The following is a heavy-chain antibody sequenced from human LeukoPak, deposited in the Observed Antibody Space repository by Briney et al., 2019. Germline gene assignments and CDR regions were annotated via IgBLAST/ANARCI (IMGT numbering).Heavy chain of an antibody. Sequence: GESLKISCKGSRYSFTSYWIGWVRQMPGKGLEWMGIIYPGDSDTRYSPSFQGQVTISADKSISTAYLQWSSLKASDTAMYYCARCTGGWYRPYCNYFDYWGQGTLVTVSS. CDR1: RYSFTSYW. CDR3: ARCTGGWYRPYCNYFDY. V-gene: IGHV5-51*01. D-gene: IGHD2-15*01. CDR2: IYPGDSDT. J-gene: IGHJ4*02.